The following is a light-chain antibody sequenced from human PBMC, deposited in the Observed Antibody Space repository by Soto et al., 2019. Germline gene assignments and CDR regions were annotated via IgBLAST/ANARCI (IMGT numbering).Light chain of an antibody. J-gene: IGKJ1*01. CDR3: QRYDSVPRT. CDR1: QGNNNF. CDR2: DAS. Sequence: DIRMTQSPPSLSASVGDKITITCRANQGNNNFLAWYHQKPVEVPKLLMYDASTLQSGASSRFSGSGSGTVVTLTINSLQPEDVGSYYCQRYDSVPRTFGQGTKV. V-gene: IGKV1-27*01.